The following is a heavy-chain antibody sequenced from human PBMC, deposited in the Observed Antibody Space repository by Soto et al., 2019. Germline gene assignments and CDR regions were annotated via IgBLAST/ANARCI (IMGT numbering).Heavy chain of an antibody. CDR2: ISYDGSNK. J-gene: IGHJ4*02. D-gene: IGHD3-22*01. V-gene: IGHV3-30*18. CDR1: GSTFSSYG. CDR3: AKETEGTTMIVVVNPEFDY. Sequence: GGSLRLSCAASGSTFSSYGMHWVRQAPGKGLEWVAVISYDGSNKYYADSVKGRFTISRDNSKNTLYLQMNSLRAEDTAVYYCAKETEGTTMIVVVNPEFDYWGQGTLVTVSS.